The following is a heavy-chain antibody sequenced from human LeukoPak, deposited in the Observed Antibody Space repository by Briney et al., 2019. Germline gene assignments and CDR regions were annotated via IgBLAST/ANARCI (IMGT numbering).Heavy chain of an antibody. Sequence: GGSLRLSCTTSGFTFGDYTMTWFRQAPGKGLEWVGFIRSKTYGGTTEYAASVKGRFTISRDDSKSIAYLQMNSLKTEDTAVYYCTRFYDSSGYYYPLDAFDFWGQGTMVTVSS. CDR3: TRFYDSSGYYYPLDAFDF. V-gene: IGHV3-49*03. CDR2: IRSKTYGGTT. J-gene: IGHJ3*01. CDR1: GFTFGDYT. D-gene: IGHD3-22*01.